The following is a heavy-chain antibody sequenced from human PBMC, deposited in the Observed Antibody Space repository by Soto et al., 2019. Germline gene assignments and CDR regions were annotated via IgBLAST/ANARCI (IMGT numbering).Heavy chain of an antibody. CDR2: MNPNSGNT. V-gene: IGHV1-8*01. D-gene: IGHD6-13*01. Sequence: ASVKVSCKASGYTFTSYDINWVRQATGQGLEWMGWMNPNSGNTGYAQKFQGRVTMTRNTSISTAYMELSSLRSEDTAVYYCARGFRQVAAAARSAYYYYMDVWGKGTTVTVSS. CDR1: GYTFTSYD. J-gene: IGHJ6*03. CDR3: ARGFRQVAAAARSAYYYYMDV.